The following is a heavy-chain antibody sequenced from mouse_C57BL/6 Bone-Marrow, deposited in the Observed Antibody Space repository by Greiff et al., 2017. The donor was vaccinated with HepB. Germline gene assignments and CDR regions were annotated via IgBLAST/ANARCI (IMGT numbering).Heavy chain of an antibody. Sequence: VKLVESGAELVKPGASVKMSCKASGYTFTTYPIEWMKQNHGKSLEWIGNFHPYNDDTKYNEKFKGKATLTVEKSSSTVYVELSRLTSEDSAVYYCARRGDYDPWFAYWGQGTLVTVSA. CDR1: GYTFTTYP. CDR2: FHPYNDDT. J-gene: IGHJ3*01. CDR3: ARRGDYDPWFAY. V-gene: IGHV1-47*01. D-gene: IGHD2-4*01.